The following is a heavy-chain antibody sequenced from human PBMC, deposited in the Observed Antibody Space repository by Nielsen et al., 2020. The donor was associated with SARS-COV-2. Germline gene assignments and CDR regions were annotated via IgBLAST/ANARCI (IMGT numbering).Heavy chain of an antibody. CDR2: INTNTGNP. CDR1: GYTFTSYA. Sequence: ASVKVSCKASGYTFTSYAMNWVRQAPGQGLEWMGWINTNTGNPTYAQGFTGRFVFSLGTSVSTAYLQISSLKAEDTAVYYCARVGYCSSTSCYGADYWGQGTLVTVSS. CDR3: ARVGYCSSTSCYGADY. J-gene: IGHJ4*02. V-gene: IGHV7-4-1*02. D-gene: IGHD2-2*01.